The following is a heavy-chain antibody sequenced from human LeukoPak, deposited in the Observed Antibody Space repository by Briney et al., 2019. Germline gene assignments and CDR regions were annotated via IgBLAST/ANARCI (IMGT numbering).Heavy chain of an antibody. Sequence: EASVKVSCKASGYTFTGYYMHWVRQAPGQGLGWMGWINPNSGGTNYAQKFQGRVTMTRDTSISTAYMELSRLRSDDTAVYYCARDYDFWSGDPYYFDYWGQGTLVTVSS. CDR2: INPNSGGT. CDR1: GYTFTGYY. V-gene: IGHV1-2*02. D-gene: IGHD3-3*01. J-gene: IGHJ4*02. CDR3: ARDYDFWSGDPYYFDY.